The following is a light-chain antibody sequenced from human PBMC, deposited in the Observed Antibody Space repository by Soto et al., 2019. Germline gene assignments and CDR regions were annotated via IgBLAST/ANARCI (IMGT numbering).Light chain of an antibody. Sequence: QSVLTQPPSASGAPGQRVTISCSGSSSNIGRNAVNWYRQLPGTAPRLLIYTNDLRPSGVPDRFSASRSGTSASLAISGLQSEDEANFYWATWDDSLDGPVFGGGTKLTVL. CDR1: SSNIGRNA. CDR2: TND. CDR3: ATWDDSLDGPV. J-gene: IGLJ2*01. V-gene: IGLV1-44*01.